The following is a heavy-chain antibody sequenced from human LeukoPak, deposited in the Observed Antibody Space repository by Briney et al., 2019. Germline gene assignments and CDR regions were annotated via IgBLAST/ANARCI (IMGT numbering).Heavy chain of an antibody. D-gene: IGHD5-24*01. CDR3: ARDRGWLQSADAFDI. J-gene: IGHJ3*02. CDR2: ISSSSSYI. CDR1: GFTFSSYS. Sequence: GGSLRLSCAASGFTFSSYSMNWVRQAPGKGLEWVSSISSSSSYIYYADSVKGRFTISRDNAKNSLYLQMNSLRAEDTAVYYCARDRGWLQSADAFDIWGQGTMVTVSS. V-gene: IGHV3-21*01.